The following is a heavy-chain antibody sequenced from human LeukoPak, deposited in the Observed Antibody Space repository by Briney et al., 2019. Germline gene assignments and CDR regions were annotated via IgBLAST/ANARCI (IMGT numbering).Heavy chain of an antibody. Sequence: PGGSLRLSGAASGFTFDDYAIHWVRQAPGKGLEWVSGVSWNSGSIGYEDSVKGRFTISRDNAKNSLYLQMNSLRAEDTALYYCAKSSHSGSYEGWFDPWGQGTLVTVSS. J-gene: IGHJ5*02. CDR1: GFTFDDYA. V-gene: IGHV3-9*01. CDR2: VSWNSGSI. D-gene: IGHD1-26*01. CDR3: AKSSHSGSYEGWFDP.